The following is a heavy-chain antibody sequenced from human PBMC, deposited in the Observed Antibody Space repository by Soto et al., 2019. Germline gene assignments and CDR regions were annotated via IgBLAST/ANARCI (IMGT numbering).Heavy chain of an antibody. D-gene: IGHD6-25*01. J-gene: IGHJ4*02. CDR3: ARDGYNRGGFDY. CDR1: GFTFNSYN. Sequence: QVQLVESGGGVVPPGGSLRVSCVVSGFTFNSYNMHWVRQAPGEGLEWVAVIAFDGANTFYADSVKGRFTISRDTSRDTLYVQRSRLRVEDTAVYYCARDGYNRGGFDYWGQGTRVSVSS. V-gene: IGHV3-30-3*01. CDR2: IAFDGANT.